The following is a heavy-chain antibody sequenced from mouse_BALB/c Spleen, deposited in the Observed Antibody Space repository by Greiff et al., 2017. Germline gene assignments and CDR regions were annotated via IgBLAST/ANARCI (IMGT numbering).Heavy chain of an antibody. CDR2: ISSGSSTI. D-gene: IGHD1-1*02. J-gene: IGHJ3*01. Sequence: EVKLVESGGGLVQPGGSRKLSCAASGFTFSSFGMHWVRQAPEKGLEWVAYISSGSSTIYYADTVKGRFTISRDNPKNTLFLQMTSLRSEDTAMYYCARSLWAYWGQGTLVTVSA. V-gene: IGHV5-17*02. CDR1: GFTFSSFG. CDR3: ARSLWAY.